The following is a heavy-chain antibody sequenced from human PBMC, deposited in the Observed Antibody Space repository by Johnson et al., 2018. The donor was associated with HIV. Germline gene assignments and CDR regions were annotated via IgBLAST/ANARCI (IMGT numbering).Heavy chain of an antibody. CDR2: IYSGGST. D-gene: IGHD2-8*02. CDR1: GFNVSSNY. J-gene: IGHJ3*02. Sequence: MLLVESGGGLVQPGGSLRLSCAASGFNVSSNYMSWVRQAPGKGLEWVSVIYSGGSTYYADPVKGRFTISRDNSKNTLYLQINSLRAEDTAVYYCARDCTGGVCLNDAFDIWGQGTMVTVSS. CDR3: ARDCTGGVCLNDAFDI. V-gene: IGHV3-66*01.